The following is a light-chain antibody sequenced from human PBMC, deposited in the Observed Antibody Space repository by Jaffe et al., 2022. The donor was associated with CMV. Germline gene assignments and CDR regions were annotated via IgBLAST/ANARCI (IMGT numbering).Light chain of an antibody. CDR2: GGS. J-gene: IGKJ3*01. Sequence: EIVLTQSPGTLSLSPGERATLSCWASQTVNSNSLAWYQQRPGQAPRLLIYGGSSRATDIPDRFSGRGSGTDFTLTISRLEPDDSAVYYCQHYGSSPPITFGPGTKVEIK. CDR3: QHYGSSPPIT. CDR1: QTVNSNS. V-gene: IGKV3-20*01.